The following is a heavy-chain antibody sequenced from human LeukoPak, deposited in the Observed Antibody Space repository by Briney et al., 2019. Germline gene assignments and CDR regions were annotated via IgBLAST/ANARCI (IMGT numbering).Heavy chain of an antibody. CDR3: ATYTQSGAQGVSDY. Sequence: ASVKVSCKASGYSFTNYYMHWVRQAPGQGLEWMGLIHPNDGDTKYAQEFQDRVTMTRDTSTSTVYMELSSLRSEDMAVYYCATYTQSGAQGVSDYWGQGTLVTVPS. V-gene: IGHV1-46*01. CDR2: IHPNDGDT. D-gene: IGHD3-10*01. CDR1: GYSFTNYY. J-gene: IGHJ4*02.